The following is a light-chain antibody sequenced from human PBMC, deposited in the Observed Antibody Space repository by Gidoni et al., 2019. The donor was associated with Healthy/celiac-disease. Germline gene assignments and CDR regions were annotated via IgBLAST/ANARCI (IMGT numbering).Light chain of an antibody. V-gene: IGKV1-16*02. CDR1: QGISNY. Sequence: DIQLTQSPSSLSASVGDRVTINCRASQGISNYLAWFQQKPGKVPKSLIYAASSLQSGVPSKFRGSGSGTDFTLTISSLRPEDFATYYCQQYNSYPWTFGQXTKVEIK. CDR2: AAS. J-gene: IGKJ1*01. CDR3: QQYNSYPWT.